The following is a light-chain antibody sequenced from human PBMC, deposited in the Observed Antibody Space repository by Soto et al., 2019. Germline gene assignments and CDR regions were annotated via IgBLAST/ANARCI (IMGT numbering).Light chain of an antibody. J-gene: IGLJ3*02. Sequence: QSALTQPASVSGSPGQSITISCTGTSSDVGRYNYVSWYQQYPGKAPKLMIYEVTYRPFGVSNRFSGSKSDNTASLTISGLQPEDEADYYCSSYTSTNTVVFGGGTKLTVL. CDR1: SSDVGRYNY. V-gene: IGLV2-14*01. CDR3: SSYTSTNTVV. CDR2: EVT.